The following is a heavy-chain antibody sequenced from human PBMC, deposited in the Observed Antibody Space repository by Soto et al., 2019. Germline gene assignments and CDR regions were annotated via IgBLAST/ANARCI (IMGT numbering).Heavy chain of an antibody. CDR2: ISAYNGNT. V-gene: IGHV1-18*01. J-gene: IGHJ4*02. D-gene: IGHD2-21*02. CDR3: ARDGLGTAILDY. CDR1: GYTFTSYG. Sequence: ASVKVYCKSAGYTFTSYGIMWVRQAPGQGLEWMGWISAYNGNTNYAQKLQGRVTMTTDTSTSTAYMELRSLRSDDTAVYYCARDGLGTAILDYWGQGTLVTVSS.